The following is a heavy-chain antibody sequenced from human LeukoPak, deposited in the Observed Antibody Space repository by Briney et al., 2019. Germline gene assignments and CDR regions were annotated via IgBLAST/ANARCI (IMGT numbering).Heavy chain of an antibody. D-gene: IGHD5-18*01. J-gene: IGHJ4*02. CDR3: AKDRYSYGQGVLVY. CDR2: ISYDGSNK. V-gene: IGHV3-30*18. Sequence: PGGSLRLSCAASGFTFSSYGMHWVRQAPGKGLEWVAVISYDGSNKYYADSVKGRFTISRDNSKNTLYLQMNSLRAEDTAVYYCAKDRYSYGQGVLVYWGQGTLVTVSS. CDR1: GFTFSSYG.